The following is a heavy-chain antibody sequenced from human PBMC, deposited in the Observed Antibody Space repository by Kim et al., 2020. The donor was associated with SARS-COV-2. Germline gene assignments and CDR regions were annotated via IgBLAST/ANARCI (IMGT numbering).Heavy chain of an antibody. CDR1: GGSFSGYY. CDR3: ARRGSLWFGELSRALGY. Sequence: SETLSLTCAVYGGSFSGYYWSWIRQPPGKGLEWIGEINHSGSTNYNPSLKSRVTISVDTSKNQFSLQLSSVTAADTAVYYCARRGSLWFGELSRALGYWGQGTLVTVSS. J-gene: IGHJ4*02. CDR2: INHSGST. V-gene: IGHV4-34*01. D-gene: IGHD3-10*01.